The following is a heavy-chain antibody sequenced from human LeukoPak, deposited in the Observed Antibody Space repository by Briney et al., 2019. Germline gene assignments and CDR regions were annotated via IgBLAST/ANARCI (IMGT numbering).Heavy chain of an antibody. CDR1: GFIFSGYA. Sequence: GGSLRLSCAASGFIFSGYAMHWVRQAPGKGLEWMAVTSYDGSNKYYADSVEGRFTISRDNSKNTLYLQMSSLRADDTAVYYCARGDRGPMGVYYFDNWGQGTLVTVSS. V-gene: IGHV3-30*04. CDR3: ARGDRGPMGVYYFDN. CDR2: TSYDGSNK. D-gene: IGHD3-10*01. J-gene: IGHJ4*02.